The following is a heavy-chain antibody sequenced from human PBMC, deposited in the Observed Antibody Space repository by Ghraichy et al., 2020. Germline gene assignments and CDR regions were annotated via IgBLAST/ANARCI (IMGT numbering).Heavy chain of an antibody. CDR1: GGTFSSYA. CDR3: ARTSLPSSSSPYYYGMDV. CDR2: IIPIFGTA. Sequence: SVKVSCKASGGTFSSYAISWVRQAPGQGLEWMGGIIPIFGTANYAQKFQGRVTITADESTSTAYMELSSLRSEDTAVYYSARTSLPSSSSPYYYGMDVWGQGTTVTVSS. D-gene: IGHD6-6*01. J-gene: IGHJ6*02. V-gene: IGHV1-69*13.